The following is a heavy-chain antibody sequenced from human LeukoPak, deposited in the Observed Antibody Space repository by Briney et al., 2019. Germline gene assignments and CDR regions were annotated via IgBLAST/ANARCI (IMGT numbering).Heavy chain of an antibody. J-gene: IGHJ4*02. D-gene: IGHD4-23*01. CDR3: ARRAGGYSHPYDY. CDR1: GFTVSGNY. V-gene: IGHV3-53*01. CDR2: IYSGGTT. Sequence: GGSLRLPCAVSGFTVSGNYMSWVRQAPGKGLEWVSLIYSGGTTYYADSVKGRFTISRDNSKNTLYLQMNSLRAEDTAVYYCARRAGGYSHPYDYWGQGTLVTVSS.